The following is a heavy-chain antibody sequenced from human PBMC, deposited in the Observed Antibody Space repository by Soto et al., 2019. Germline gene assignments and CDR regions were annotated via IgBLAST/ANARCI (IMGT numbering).Heavy chain of an antibody. J-gene: IGHJ6*02. CDR2: ISLNLQTI. V-gene: IGHV3-48*03. CDR1: GFTFSSHS. CDR3: TRDLTGYAMDV. Sequence: PGGSLRLSFAASGFTFSSHSMNWVRQAPGKGLEWVSYISLNLQTIYYADSVKGRFTISRDNAKNSLYLQMNTLTAEDTAVYYCTRDLTGYAMDVWGQGTTVTVSS. D-gene: IGHD2-2*01.